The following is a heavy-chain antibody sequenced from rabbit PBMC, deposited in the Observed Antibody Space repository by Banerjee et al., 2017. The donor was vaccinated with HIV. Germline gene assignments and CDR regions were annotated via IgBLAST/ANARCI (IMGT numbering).Heavy chain of an antibody. V-gene: IGHV1S45*01. CDR3: ARDGSGWGANFNL. CDR2: IYAGSRGST. J-gene: IGHJ4*01. D-gene: IGHD4-1*01. CDR1: GFSFSNKYV. Sequence: QEQLEESGGDLVKPEGSLTLTCTASGFSFSNKYVMCWVRQAPGKGLEWVACIYAGSRGSTYYASWANGRFTLSLDNAHNTVPLQMTNLTAADTATYFCARDGSGWGANFNLWGPGTLVTVS.